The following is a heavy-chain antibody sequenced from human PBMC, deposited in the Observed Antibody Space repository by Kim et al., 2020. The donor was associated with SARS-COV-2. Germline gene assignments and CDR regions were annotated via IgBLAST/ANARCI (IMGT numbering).Heavy chain of an antibody. Sequence: VTGRFTITRDNSKNTLYLQMGSLRAEDMAVYYCARESTPAASYYYYYYMDVWGKGTTVTVSS. J-gene: IGHJ6*03. D-gene: IGHD2-2*01. CDR3: ARESTPAASYYYYYYMDV. V-gene: IGHV3-64*01.